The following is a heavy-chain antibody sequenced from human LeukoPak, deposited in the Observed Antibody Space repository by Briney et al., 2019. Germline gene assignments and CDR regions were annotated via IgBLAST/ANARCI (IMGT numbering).Heavy chain of an antibody. V-gene: IGHV4-39*01. D-gene: IGHD5-18*01. Sequence: PSDTLSLTRTISSGSISSTAYYWCWIRHPPGKGLEWIGTISYNGSTYYNLSLKRRVTSSVNTSKNQFSLKLSSVTAADTAVYYCARLGIQLWYHFDYWGRGTLVTVSS. CDR2: ISYNGST. CDR3: ARLGIQLWYHFDY. J-gene: IGHJ4*02. CDR1: SGSISSTAYY.